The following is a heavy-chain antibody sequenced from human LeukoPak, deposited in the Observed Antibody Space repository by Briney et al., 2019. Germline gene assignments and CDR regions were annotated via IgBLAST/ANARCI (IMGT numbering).Heavy chain of an antibody. Sequence: SETLSLTCDVYGGSFSGFYWNWIRQPPGKGLEWIGEIDHSGSTYYNPSLKSRVTISVDTSKNQFSLKLSSVTAADTAVYYCARGCYYYGSGSYNAFDIWGQGTMVTVSS. D-gene: IGHD3-10*01. CDR1: GGSFSGFY. V-gene: IGHV4-34*01. CDR3: ARGCYYYGSGSYNAFDI. CDR2: IDHSGST. J-gene: IGHJ3*02.